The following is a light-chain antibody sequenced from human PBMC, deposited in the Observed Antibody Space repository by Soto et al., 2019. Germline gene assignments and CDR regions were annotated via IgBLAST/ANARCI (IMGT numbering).Light chain of an antibody. V-gene: IGKV3-15*01. CDR3: QQYNNWPPT. CDR2: DAS. Sequence: EIVMTRSPATLSVSPGERATLSCRAPQSVSSNLAWYQHKPGQAPRLLISDASTRATGIPARFSGSGSGTEFTLTISSLQSEDFAVYYCQQYNNWPPTFGQGTKLEIK. J-gene: IGKJ2*01. CDR1: QSVSSN.